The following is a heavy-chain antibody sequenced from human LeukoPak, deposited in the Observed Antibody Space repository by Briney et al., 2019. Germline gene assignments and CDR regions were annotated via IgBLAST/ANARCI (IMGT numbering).Heavy chain of an antibody. CDR2: IWYGGSNR. CDR1: GFTFSSYG. D-gene: IGHD6-19*01. V-gene: IGHV3-30*02. J-gene: IGHJ1*01. Sequence: GGSLRLSCAPSGFTFSSYGMHWVRQAPGKGLGWVAFIWYGGSNRHYADSVKGRFTISRDTSKNTLYLQMNSLRAEDTAEYYCAKDLAVAGNDEYFQHWGQGTLVTVSS. CDR3: AKDLAVAGNDEYFQH.